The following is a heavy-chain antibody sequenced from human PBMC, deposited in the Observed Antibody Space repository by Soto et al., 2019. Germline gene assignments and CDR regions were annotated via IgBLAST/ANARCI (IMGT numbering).Heavy chain of an antibody. J-gene: IGHJ4*02. CDR2: INPNSGGT. D-gene: IGHD3-22*01. CDR1: GYTFTGYY. V-gene: IGHV1-2*04. CDR3: ARAFHYDSSGYDY. Sequence: GASVKVSFKASGYTFTGYYMHWVRQAPGQGLEWMGCINPNSGGTNYAQKFQGWVTMTRDTSISTAYMELSRLRSHHTAVYYCARAFHYDSSGYDYCGQGTLVTVSS.